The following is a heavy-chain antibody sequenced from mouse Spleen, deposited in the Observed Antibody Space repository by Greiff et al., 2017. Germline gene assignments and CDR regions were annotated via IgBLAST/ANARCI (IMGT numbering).Heavy chain of an antibody. CDR3: ASITTVVDY. Sequence: EVKLVESGAELVKPGASVKLSCTASGFNIKDYYMHWVKQRTEQGLEWIGRIDPENDETKYAPKFQGKATITADTSSNTAYLQLSSLTSEDTAVYYCASITTVVDYWGQGTTLTVSS. CDR1: GFNIKDYY. D-gene: IGHD1-1*01. CDR2: IDPENDET. V-gene: IGHV14-2*01. J-gene: IGHJ2*01.